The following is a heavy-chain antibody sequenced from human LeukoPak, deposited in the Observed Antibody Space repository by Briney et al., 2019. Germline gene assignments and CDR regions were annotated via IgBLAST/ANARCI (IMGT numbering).Heavy chain of an antibody. Sequence: SETLSLTCTVSGGSISSSSYYWGWIRQPPGKGLEWIGSIYYSGSTYYNPSLKSRVTISVDTSKNQFSLKLSSVTAADTAVYYCARTYGGYFDFWGQGTLVTVSS. CDR3: ARTYGGYFDF. D-gene: IGHD4-23*01. CDR2: IYYSGST. J-gene: IGHJ4*02. V-gene: IGHV4-39*07. CDR1: GGSISSSSYY.